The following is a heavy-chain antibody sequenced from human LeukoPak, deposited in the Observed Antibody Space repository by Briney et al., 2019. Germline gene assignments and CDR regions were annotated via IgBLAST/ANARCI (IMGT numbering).Heavy chain of an antibody. Sequence: SETLSLTCTVSGGSISSYYWSWIRQPPGKGLEWIGYIYYSGSTNYNPSLKSRVTISVDTSKNQFSLKLSSVTAADTAVYYCARALPMVRGVVDYWGQGTLVTVSS. J-gene: IGHJ4*02. CDR2: IYYSGST. CDR3: ARALPMVRGVVDY. V-gene: IGHV4-59*12. D-gene: IGHD3-10*01. CDR1: GGSISSYY.